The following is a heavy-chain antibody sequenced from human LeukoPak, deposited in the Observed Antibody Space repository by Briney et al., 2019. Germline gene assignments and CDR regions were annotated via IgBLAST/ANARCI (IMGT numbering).Heavy chain of an antibody. CDR3: ARDQEGFDY. CDR2: VYPRDGST. CDR1: GYTFTSNY. J-gene: IGHJ4*02. Sequence: ASVKVSCRASGYTFTSNYIHWVRQAPGQGLEWMGMVYPRDGSTSYAQKFQGRVTVTRDTSTSTVHMELSGLRSEDTAVYYCARDQEGFDYWGQGTLVTVSS. V-gene: IGHV1-46*01.